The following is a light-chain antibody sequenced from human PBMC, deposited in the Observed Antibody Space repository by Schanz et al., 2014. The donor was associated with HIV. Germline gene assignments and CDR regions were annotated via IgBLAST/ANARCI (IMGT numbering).Light chain of an antibody. V-gene: IGLV2-11*01. CDR2: DVT. J-gene: IGLJ1*01. Sequence: QSALTQPRSVSGSPGQSVTISCTGTSSDVGDYNYVSWYQQHPGKAPKLMIYDVTERPSGVPDRLSGSKSGNTASLTISGLQAEDEADYYCGSYTFASTPYVFGSGTKLTVL. CDR1: SSDVGDYNY. CDR3: GSYTFASTPYV.